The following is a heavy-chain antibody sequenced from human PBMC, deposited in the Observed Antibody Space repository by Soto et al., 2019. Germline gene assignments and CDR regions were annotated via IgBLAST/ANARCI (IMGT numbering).Heavy chain of an antibody. V-gene: IGHV4-61*03. CDR2: ISYSGDT. CDR1: GAPVSSDTSY. Sequence: SETLSLTGARPGAPVSSDTSYCSWIRQPPGKGLEWIGDISYSGDTNYNSSLKTRVTISSDTSKNHFSLTLSSMTAADTALYYCAKGGSHWFDPWGQGALVTVPQ. CDR3: AKGGSHWFDP. D-gene: IGHD3-10*01. J-gene: IGHJ5*02.